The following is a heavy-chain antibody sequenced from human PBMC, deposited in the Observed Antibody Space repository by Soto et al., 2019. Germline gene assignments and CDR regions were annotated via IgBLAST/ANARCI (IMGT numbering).Heavy chain of an antibody. CDR3: AIWSNWNPLYYRGMDV. CDR1: GGAFTNYS. Sequence: SVKVSCKVSGGAFTNYSLNWVRHAPGQGLEWLGGIIPLHNTSNYSLKLLGRGSVTADISSNTVYMHLSGLTSDDTATYYCAIWSNWNPLYYRGMDVWGQGTTVTVSS. D-gene: IGHD1-20*01. V-gene: IGHV1-69*08. J-gene: IGHJ6*02. CDR2: IIPLHNTS.